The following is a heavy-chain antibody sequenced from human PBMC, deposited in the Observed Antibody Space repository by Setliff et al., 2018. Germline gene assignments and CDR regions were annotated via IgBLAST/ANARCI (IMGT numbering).Heavy chain of an antibody. J-gene: IGHJ4*02. CDR1: GDSISSTYH. V-gene: IGHV4-38-2*02. CDR3: ARDSPLSIAAAGPPFDY. Sequence: SETLSLTCNVSGDSISSTYHWGWIRQSPGKGLEWIGSIYHSGSTYYNPSLKSRVTISVDTSKNQFSLKLSSVTAADTAVYYCARDSPLSIAAAGPPFDYWGQGTLVTVSS. CDR2: IYHSGST. D-gene: IGHD6-13*01.